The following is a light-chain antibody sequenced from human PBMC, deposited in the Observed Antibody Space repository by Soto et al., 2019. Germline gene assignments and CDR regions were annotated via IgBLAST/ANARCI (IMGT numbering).Light chain of an antibody. Sequence: EIVLTQSPDTLSLSPGERATLSCRASQSVRSERLAWYQQKPGQAPRLLIYGASSRATGIPDRFSGSGSGTDFTLTISRLEPEDFAVYYCQQDYNLPITFGQGTRLEIK. CDR1: QSVRSER. J-gene: IGKJ5*01. CDR2: GAS. V-gene: IGKV3-20*01. CDR3: QQDYNLPIT.